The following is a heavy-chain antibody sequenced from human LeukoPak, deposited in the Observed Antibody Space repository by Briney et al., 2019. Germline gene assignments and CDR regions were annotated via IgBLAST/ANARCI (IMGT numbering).Heavy chain of an antibody. CDR2: IIPIFGIA. Sequence: SVKVSCKASGGTFSSYAISWVRQAPGQGLEWVGRIIPIFGIANYAQKFQGRVTITADKSTSTAYMELSSLRSEDTAVYYCARDDSGSYYGDYWGQGTLVTVSS. J-gene: IGHJ4*02. D-gene: IGHD1-26*01. V-gene: IGHV1-69*04. CDR3: ARDDSGSYYGDY. CDR1: GGTFSSYA.